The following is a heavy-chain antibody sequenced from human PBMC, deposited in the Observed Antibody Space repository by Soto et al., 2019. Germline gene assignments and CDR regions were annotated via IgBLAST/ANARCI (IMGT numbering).Heavy chain of an antibody. CDR1: GGSISSGGFY. D-gene: IGHD3-22*01. Sequence: TSETLSLTCTVSGGSISSGGFYWTWIRQHPGKGLEWIGYIYYSGSTYHSPSLKSRVIISLDTSKIHFSLKLSSVTAADTAVYYCARGFTRRSTDSSGYYEYYFDSWGQGALVTVSS. J-gene: IGHJ4*02. CDR2: IYYSGST. V-gene: IGHV4-31*03. CDR3: ARGFTRRSTDSSGYYEYYFDS.